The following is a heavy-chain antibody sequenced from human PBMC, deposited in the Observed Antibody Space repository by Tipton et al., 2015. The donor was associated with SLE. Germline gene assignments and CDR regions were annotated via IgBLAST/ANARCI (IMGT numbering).Heavy chain of an antibody. Sequence: TLSLTCTVSGDSITNSNYNWGWIRQSPGKGLEWIGSIAYSGDTNYNPSLMSRVTTPRDTSKNQFSLKLSFVTAADTAFYYCARIEDFWSGRIDYWGQGTLITVSS. CDR3: ARIEDFWSGRIDY. CDR2: IAYSGDT. J-gene: IGHJ4*02. V-gene: IGHV4-39*07. CDR1: GDSITNSNYN. D-gene: IGHD3-3*01.